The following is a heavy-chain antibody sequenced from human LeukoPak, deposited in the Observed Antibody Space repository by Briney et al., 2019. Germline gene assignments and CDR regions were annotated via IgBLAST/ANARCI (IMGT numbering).Heavy chain of an antibody. CDR2: ISGPGGST. J-gene: IGHJ4*02. D-gene: IGHD6-13*01. V-gene: IGHV3-23*01. Sequence: GGSLRLSCAASGFTFSNYAMNWVRQAPGKGLEWVSTISGPGGSTYYADSVKGRFTISRDNSKNTLYLQMNSLRAEDTAVYHCAKLSSGISDYWGQGTLVTVSS. CDR1: GFTFSNYA. CDR3: AKLSSGISDY.